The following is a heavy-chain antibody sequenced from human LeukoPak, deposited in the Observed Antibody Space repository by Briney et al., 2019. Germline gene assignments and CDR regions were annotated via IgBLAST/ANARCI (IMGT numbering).Heavy chain of an antibody. V-gene: IGHV3-7*04. CDR1: GFTFSSYR. CDR2: IKQDGSEK. J-gene: IGHJ6*02. Sequence: GGSLRLSCAASGFTFSSYRMSWVRQAPGKGLEWVANIKQDGSEKYYVDSVKGRFTISRDNAKNSLYLQMNSLRAEDTAVYYCARVNYDFWSGYYPDYYGMDVWGQGTTVTVSS. D-gene: IGHD3-3*01. CDR3: ARVNYDFWSGYYPDYYGMDV.